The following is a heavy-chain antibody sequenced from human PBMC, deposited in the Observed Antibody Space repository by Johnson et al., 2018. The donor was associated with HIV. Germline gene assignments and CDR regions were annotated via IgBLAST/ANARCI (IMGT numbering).Heavy chain of an antibody. D-gene: IGHD2-8*02. V-gene: IGHV3-74*02. Sequence: VQLVESGGGVVQPGGSLRLSCAASGFTFSTYWMHWVRQAPGKGLVWVSRINSDVSSTSYADSVKGRFTISRDNAKNTLYLQMNSLRAEDTAVYYCARPVSPWSAYDAFDIWGQGTMVTVSS. J-gene: IGHJ3*02. CDR2: INSDVSST. CDR1: GFTFSTYW. CDR3: ARPVSPWSAYDAFDI.